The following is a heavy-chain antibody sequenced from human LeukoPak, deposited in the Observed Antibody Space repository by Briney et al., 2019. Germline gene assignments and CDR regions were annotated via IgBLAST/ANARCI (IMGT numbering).Heavy chain of an antibody. V-gene: IGHV4-4*07. D-gene: IGHD2-15*01. CDR3: ARQSDSGGYFEY. CDR1: GDSINRYL. Sequence: KPSETLSLTCTVSGDSINRYLWTWIRQPAGRGLEWIGRIYDCGTTNYRPSLKSRVSMSVETPKNQFSLRLSSVTAADTAVYYCARQSDSGGYFEYWGQGIRVTVSS. J-gene: IGHJ4*01. CDR2: IYDCGTT.